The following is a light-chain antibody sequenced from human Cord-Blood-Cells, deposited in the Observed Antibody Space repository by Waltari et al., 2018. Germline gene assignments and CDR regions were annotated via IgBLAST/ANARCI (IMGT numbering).Light chain of an antibody. J-gene: IGKJ1*01. CDR1: QSISSY. CDR2: AAS. Sequence: DIQMTQSPSSLSASVGDRVTITCRASQSISSYLNWYQQKPGKAPKLLIYAASSLQSGVPSRFSGSGSGTDFTLTISNLQPEDFATYYCQQSYSTWWTFGQGTKVEIK. V-gene: IGKV1-39*01. CDR3: QQSYSTWWT.